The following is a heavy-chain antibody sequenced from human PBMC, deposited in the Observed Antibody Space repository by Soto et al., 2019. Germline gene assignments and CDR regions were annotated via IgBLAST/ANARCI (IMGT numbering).Heavy chain of an antibody. CDR1: GGSVSSGSYH. CDR2: IYYSGST. J-gene: IGHJ4*02. V-gene: IGHV4-61*01. CDR3: ARLRRDIVVVAALYLDL. D-gene: IGHD2-2*01. Sequence: QVQLQESGPGLVKPSETLSLTCTVSGGSVSSGSYHWSWIRQPPGKGLEWIGYIYYSGSTNYNPSLKSRVTISVDTAKNQFSLKLSSVTAADTAVYYCARLRRDIVVVAALYLDLWGQGTLVTVSS.